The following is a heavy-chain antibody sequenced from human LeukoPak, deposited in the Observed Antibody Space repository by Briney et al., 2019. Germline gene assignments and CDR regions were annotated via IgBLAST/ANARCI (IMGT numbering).Heavy chain of an antibody. D-gene: IGHD3-10*01. CDR3: AREPRLLWFGEYAFDI. Sequence: SETLSLTCTVSGGSISSYYWSWIRQPPGKGLEWIGYIYYSGSTNYNPSLKSRVTISVDTSKNQFSLKLSSVTAADTAVYYCAREPRLLWFGEYAFDIWGQGTMVTVSS. CDR1: GGSISSYY. J-gene: IGHJ3*02. CDR2: IYYSGST. V-gene: IGHV4-59*01.